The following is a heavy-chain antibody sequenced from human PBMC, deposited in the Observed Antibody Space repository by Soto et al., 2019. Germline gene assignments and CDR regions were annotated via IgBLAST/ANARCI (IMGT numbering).Heavy chain of an antibody. J-gene: IGHJ1*01. CDR3: AKDPPAYSSGWYWGYFQH. Sequence: PGGSLRLSCAASGFTFSSYGMHWVRQAPGKGLEWVAVISYDGSNKYYADSVKGRFTISRDNSKNTLYLQMNSLRAEDTAVYYCAKDPPAYSSGWYWGYFQHWGQGTLVIVSS. D-gene: IGHD6-19*01. CDR1: GFTFSSYG. V-gene: IGHV3-30*18. CDR2: ISYDGSNK.